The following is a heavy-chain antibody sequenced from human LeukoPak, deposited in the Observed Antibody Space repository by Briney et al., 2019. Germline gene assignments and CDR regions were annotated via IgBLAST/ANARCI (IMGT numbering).Heavy chain of an antibody. Sequence: ASVKVSCKASGYTFTSYGISWVRQAPGQGLEWMGWISAYNGNTNYAQKLQGRVTMTTDTSTSTAYMELRSLRSGDTAVYYCARGGRTRITMVRGVQYPFDYWGQGTLVTVSS. J-gene: IGHJ4*02. CDR2: ISAYNGNT. V-gene: IGHV1-18*01. CDR3: ARGGRTRITMVRGVQYPFDY. CDR1: GYTFTSYG. D-gene: IGHD3-10*01.